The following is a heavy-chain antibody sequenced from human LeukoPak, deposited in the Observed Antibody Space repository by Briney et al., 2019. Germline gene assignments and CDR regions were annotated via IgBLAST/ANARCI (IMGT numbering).Heavy chain of an antibody. D-gene: IGHD1-26*01. CDR3: VRRYRIEGADL. CDR1: GVTFSTYC. CDR2: IRNDGTTT. Sequence: GGSLRLSCAASGVTFSTYCMSWVRQTPGKGLVWISCIRNDGTTTNYADSVEGGFTIYRDNTKNTLYLQMNSLIAEDTAVYYCVRRYRIEGADLGGRGTRVTVSA. V-gene: IGHV3-74*01. J-gene: IGHJ2*01.